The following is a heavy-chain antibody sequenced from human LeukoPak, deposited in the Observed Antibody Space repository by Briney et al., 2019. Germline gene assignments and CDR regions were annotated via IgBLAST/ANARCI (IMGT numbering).Heavy chain of an antibody. D-gene: IGHD6-13*01. J-gene: IGHJ1*01. CDR3: ARGFGSTWLEY. V-gene: IGHV5-51*01. CDR2: IYPGDSDT. Sequence: GESLKISCKGSGYSFTSYWIGWVRQMPGKGLEWMGIIYPGDSDTGYGPSFQGQVTISADKSLTTAYLQWSSLKASDTAMYYCARGFGSTWLEYWGQGTLVTVSS. CDR1: GYSFTSYW.